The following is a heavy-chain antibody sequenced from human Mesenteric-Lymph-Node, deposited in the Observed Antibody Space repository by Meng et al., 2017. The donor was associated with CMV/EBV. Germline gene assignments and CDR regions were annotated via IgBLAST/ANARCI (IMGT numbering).Heavy chain of an antibody. J-gene: IGHJ3*01. CDR1: GFTFSSYT. CDR2: ISSSYTTT. Sequence: GESLKISCAASGFTFSSYTMKWVRQAPGKGLEWVSCISSSYTTTSYADSVKGRFTISRDNDKNSLYLHINSLRAEDTAIYYCAREGRFSHHGASDLWGQGTMVTVSS. V-gene: IGHV3-48*04. CDR3: AREGRFSHHGASDL. D-gene: IGHD3-10*01.